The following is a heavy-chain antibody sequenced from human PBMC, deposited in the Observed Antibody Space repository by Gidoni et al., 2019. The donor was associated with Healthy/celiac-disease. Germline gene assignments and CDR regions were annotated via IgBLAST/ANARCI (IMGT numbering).Heavy chain of an antibody. CDR3: ARDEYSSSSYPDY. J-gene: IGHJ4*02. CDR2: INPNSGGT. V-gene: IGHV1-2*02. D-gene: IGHD6-6*01. CDR1: GYTFTGYY. Sequence: QVPLVQSGAEVKKPVASVKVSCKASGYTFTGYYMHWVRQAPGQGLEWMGWINPNSGGTNYAQKFQGRVTMTRDTSISTAYMELSRLRSDDTAVYYCARDEYSSSSYPDYWGQGTLVTVSS.